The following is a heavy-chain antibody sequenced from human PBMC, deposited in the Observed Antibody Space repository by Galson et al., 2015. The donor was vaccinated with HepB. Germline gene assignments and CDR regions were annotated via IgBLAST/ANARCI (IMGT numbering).Heavy chain of an antibody. CDR2: TYYRSQWYS. J-gene: IGHJ4*02. V-gene: IGHV6-1*01. D-gene: IGHD1-1*01. CDR3: ARAWTSRPSTRQTDHFDY. Sequence: GLEWLGRTYYRSQWYSEYSASVRGRMTISPDTSENQFSLHLSSVTPEDTAIYFCARAWTSRPSTRQTDHFDYWGQGTLVTVSS.